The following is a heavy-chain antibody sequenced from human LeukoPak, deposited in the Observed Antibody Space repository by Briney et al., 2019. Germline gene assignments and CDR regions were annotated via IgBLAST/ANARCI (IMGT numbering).Heavy chain of an antibody. J-gene: IGHJ4*02. D-gene: IGHD1-26*01. Sequence: GGSLRLSCAASGFTFSSYNMNWVRQAPGKGLEWVSHISSTSSTIYYADSVKGRLTISRDNAKNSLYLQVNSLRDEDTAVYYCARSRSTTGSYYSIGYWGQGTLVTVSS. CDR3: ARSRSTTGSYYSIGY. V-gene: IGHV3-48*02. CDR1: GFTFSSYN. CDR2: ISSTSSTI.